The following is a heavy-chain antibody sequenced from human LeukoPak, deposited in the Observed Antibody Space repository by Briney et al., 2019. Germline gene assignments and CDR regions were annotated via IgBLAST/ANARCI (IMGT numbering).Heavy chain of an antibody. Sequence: SETLSLTCAVSGGSITSSTWWSWVRQPPGKGLEWIGEIYHSGTTNYNPSLKNRVTMSVDTSRNQISLNLSSVTAADTAVYYCAKGGSIWGQGTMVTVSS. CDR1: GGSITSSTW. D-gene: IGHD1-26*01. J-gene: IGHJ3*02. CDR2: IYHSGTT. V-gene: IGHV4-4*02. CDR3: AKGGSI.